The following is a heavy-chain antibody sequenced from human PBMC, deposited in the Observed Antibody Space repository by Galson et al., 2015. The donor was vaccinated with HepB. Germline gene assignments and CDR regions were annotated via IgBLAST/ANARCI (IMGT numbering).Heavy chain of an antibody. J-gene: IGHJ4*02. V-gene: IGHV3-30*04. CDR1: GFTFSGSA. CDR2: ISFEGRNK. CDR3: AGENYCTTGSCFDY. Sequence: SLRLSCAASGFTFSGSAMHWVRQAPGKGLEWMTVISFEGRNKYYADSVKGLFTISRDNSKNTVYLQMNSLRPEDTAVYYCAGENYCTTGSCFDYWGQGILVTVSS. D-gene: IGHD2-8*01.